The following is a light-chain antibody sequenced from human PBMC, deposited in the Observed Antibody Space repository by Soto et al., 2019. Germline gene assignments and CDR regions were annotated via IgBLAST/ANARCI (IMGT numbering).Light chain of an antibody. J-gene: IGLJ2*01. CDR3: SSYTSSSPLV. Sequence: QSALTQPASVSGSPGQSITISCTGTSSDVGGYNYVSWYQQHPGKAPKLMIYDVSNRPSGVSNRFSGSKSGNTASLTISGLQAEAEADYYCSSYTSSSPLVFGGGTKRTVL. CDR2: DVS. CDR1: SSDVGGYNY. V-gene: IGLV2-14*01.